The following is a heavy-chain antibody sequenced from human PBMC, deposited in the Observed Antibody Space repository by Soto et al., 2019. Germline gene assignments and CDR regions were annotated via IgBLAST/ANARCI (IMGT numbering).Heavy chain of an antibody. D-gene: IGHD2-21*02. CDR2: IIPIFGTA. CDR1: GGTFSSYA. Sequence: QVQLVQSGAEVKKPGSSVKVSCKASGGTFSSYAISWVRQAPGQGLEWMGGIIPIFGTANYGHKFQGRVTITADEYTSSAYMELRRLRSEEKAVYYCASRVGDVSYYGMDVWGQGTTVTGSS. CDR3: ASRVGDVSYYGMDV. V-gene: IGHV1-69*01. J-gene: IGHJ6*02.